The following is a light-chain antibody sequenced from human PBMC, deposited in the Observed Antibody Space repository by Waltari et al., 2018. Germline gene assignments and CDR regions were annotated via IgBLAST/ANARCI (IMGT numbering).Light chain of an antibody. CDR2: DES. CDR3: QVWDSTSDHVV. Sequence: YVLTQPPSVSVAPGQTAKITCGGDNIEDKSVNWYKQRPGQAPVLVVCDESGRRSGIPERFSGSNSGKATLTISRVEAGDEADYYCQVWDSTSDHVVFGGGTKLTVL. J-gene: IGLJ2*01. V-gene: IGLV3-21*02. CDR1: NIEDKS.